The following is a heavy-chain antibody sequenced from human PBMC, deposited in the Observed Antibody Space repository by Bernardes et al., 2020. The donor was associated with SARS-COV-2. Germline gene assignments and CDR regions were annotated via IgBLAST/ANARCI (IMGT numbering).Heavy chain of an antibody. Sequence: AAKDSCKASGGTFSSYAISWVRQAPGQGLEWMGRIIPIFGTANYAQKFQGRVTITADESTSTAYMELSSLRSEDTAVYYCAREWIQLWTIDYWGQGTLVTVSS. CDR3: AREWIQLWTIDY. D-gene: IGHD5-18*01. CDR1: GGTFSSYA. V-gene: IGHV1-69*13. J-gene: IGHJ4*02. CDR2: IIPIFGTA.